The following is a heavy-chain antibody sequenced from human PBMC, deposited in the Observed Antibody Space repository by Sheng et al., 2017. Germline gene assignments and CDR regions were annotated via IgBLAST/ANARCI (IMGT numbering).Heavy chain of an antibody. CDR1: GFTFSSYA. CDR3: ARDSGATTIYYYYYMDV. CDR2: ISYDGSNK. J-gene: IGHJ6*03. D-gene: IGHD1-26*01. V-gene: IGHV3-30*04. Sequence: QVQLVESGGGVVQPGRSLRLSCAASGFTFSSYAMHWVRQAPGKGLEWVAVISYDGSNKYYADSVKGRFTISRDNSKNTLYLQMNSLRAEDTAVYYCARDSGATTIYYYYYMDVWGQGTTVTVSS.